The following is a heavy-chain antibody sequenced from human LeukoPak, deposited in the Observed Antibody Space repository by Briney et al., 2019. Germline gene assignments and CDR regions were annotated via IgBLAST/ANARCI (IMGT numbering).Heavy chain of an antibody. Sequence: PETLSLTCTVSGGSISSSSYYWGWIRQPPGTGLEWIGSIYYSGITYYNPSLKSRHTIPVNRSKNQFSLKLSSVYVAVTGVYYYARVIPAYGSSWYRGYYYYGMDVWGQGKTVTVS. CDR2: IYYSGIT. V-gene: IGHV4-39*01. J-gene: IGHJ6*02. D-gene: IGHD6-13*01. CDR1: GGSISSSSYY. CDR3: ARVIPAYGSSWYRGYYYYGMDV.